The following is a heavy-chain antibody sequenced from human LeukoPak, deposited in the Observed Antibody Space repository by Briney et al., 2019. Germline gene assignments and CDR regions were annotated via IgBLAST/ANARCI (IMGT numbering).Heavy chain of an antibody. D-gene: IGHD6-13*01. V-gene: IGHV1-69*04. Sequence: ASVKVSCTASGGTFSSYAISWVRQAPGQGLEWMGRIIPILGIANYAQKFQGRVTITADKSTSTAYMELSSLRSEDTAVYYCASSGSIAAANWFDPWGQGTLVTVSS. CDR3: ASSGSIAAANWFDP. J-gene: IGHJ5*02. CDR1: GGTFSSYA. CDR2: IIPILGIA.